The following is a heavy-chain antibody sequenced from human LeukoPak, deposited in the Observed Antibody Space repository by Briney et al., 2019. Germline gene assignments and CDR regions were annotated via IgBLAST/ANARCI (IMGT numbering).Heavy chain of an antibody. CDR3: ARGFRGDNFDY. D-gene: IGHD7-27*01. Sequence: SETLSLTCTVSGGSISSGTYYWGWIRQPPGKGLQWIGSVYYSGSTYYNPSLQSRVTISVDTSKNQFSLKLSSVTAADTAVYFCARGFRGDNFDYWGQGTLVTVSS. J-gene: IGHJ4*02. CDR1: GGSISSGTYY. CDR2: VYYSGST. V-gene: IGHV4-39*07.